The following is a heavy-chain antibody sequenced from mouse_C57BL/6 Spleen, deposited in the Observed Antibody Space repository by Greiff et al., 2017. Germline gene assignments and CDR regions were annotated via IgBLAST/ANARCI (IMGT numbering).Heavy chain of an antibody. Sequence: QVQLQQSGAELARPGASVKLSCKASGYTFTSYGISWVKQRTGQGLEWIGEIYPRSGNTYYNEKFKGKATLTADKSSSTAYMELRSLTSEDSAVYFCARARELAYYFDYWGQGTTLTVSS. CDR1: GYTFTSYG. V-gene: IGHV1-81*01. CDR3: ARARELAYYFDY. J-gene: IGHJ2*01. D-gene: IGHD4-1*01. CDR2: IYPRSGNT.